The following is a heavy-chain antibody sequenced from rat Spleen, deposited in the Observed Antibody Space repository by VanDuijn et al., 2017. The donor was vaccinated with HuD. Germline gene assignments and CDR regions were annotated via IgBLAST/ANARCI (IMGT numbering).Heavy chain of an antibody. Sequence: EVKLVESGGGXXQPXXSLKLSXXXSGXXXNXXXMGXXXQAXXXGLELIGEINKDSSXXXYISFLKDKFIISRDNAQNTLFLQMSRRGSEDTAIYYCAKSHITGIPFDFWGQGVMVTVSS. CDR3: AKSHITGIPFDF. CDR2: INKDSSXX. J-gene: IGHJ2*01. CDR1: GXXXNXXX. D-gene: IGHD1-9*01. V-gene: IGHV4-2*01.